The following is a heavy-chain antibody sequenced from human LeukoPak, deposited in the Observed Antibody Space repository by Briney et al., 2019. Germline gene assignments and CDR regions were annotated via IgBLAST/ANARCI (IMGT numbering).Heavy chain of an antibody. D-gene: IGHD3-22*01. CDR2: IKSKTDGGTT. J-gene: IGHJ4*02. V-gene: IGHV3-15*01. Sequence: GGSLRLSCAASGFTFNNAWMSWVRQAPGKGLEWVGRIKSKTDGGTTDYAAPVKGRFTILRDDSKNTMYLQMNSLETEDTAVYYCITFSMIVVVISDWGQGTLVTVSS. CDR3: ITFSMIVVVISD. CDR1: GFTFNNAW.